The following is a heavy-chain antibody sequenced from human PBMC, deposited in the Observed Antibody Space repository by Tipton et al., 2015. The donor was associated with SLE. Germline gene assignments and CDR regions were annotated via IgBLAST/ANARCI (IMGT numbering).Heavy chain of an antibody. CDR1: GASISSGTYY. CDR3: ARGDMVVVPAAGGGYYYYMDV. V-gene: IGHV4-31*03. J-gene: IGHJ6*03. D-gene: IGHD2-2*01. CDR2: IYYTGST. Sequence: TLSLTCTVSGASISSGTYYWSWIRQHPGKGLEWIGYIYYTGSTYYNPSLKSRATISVDTSKNQFSLKLSSVTAADTAVYYCARGDMVVVPAAGGGYYYYMDVWGKGTTVTVSS.